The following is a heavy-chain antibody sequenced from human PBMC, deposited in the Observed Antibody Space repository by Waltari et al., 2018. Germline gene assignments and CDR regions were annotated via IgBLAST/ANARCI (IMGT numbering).Heavy chain of an antibody. Sequence: EVQLLESGGGLVQPGGSLRLSCAGSGFTFNNYAMGWVRQTPGKGLEWVSSINGASDNTFYADSVKGRFTISRDNSKNTLYLQMYRLRAEDTALYYCAKDNQWVTSRYFDYWGQGALVTVS. CDR1: GFTFNNYA. V-gene: IGHV3-23*01. D-gene: IGHD1-26*01. J-gene: IGHJ4*02. CDR3: AKDNQWVTSRYFDY. CDR2: INGASDNT.